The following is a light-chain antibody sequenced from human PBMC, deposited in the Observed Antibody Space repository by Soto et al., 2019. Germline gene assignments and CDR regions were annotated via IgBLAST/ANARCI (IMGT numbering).Light chain of an antibody. CDR3: TSYTRSGPFYV. J-gene: IGLJ1*01. CDR1: SSDVGGYNY. Sequence: QSVLTQPASVSGSPGQSIIISCTGTSSDVGGYNYVSWYQHHPGKAPKLIIYEVRNRPSGVSNRFSGSKSGDTASLTISGLQAEDEADYYCTSYTRSGPFYVFGTGTKVTVL. V-gene: IGLV2-14*01. CDR2: EVR.